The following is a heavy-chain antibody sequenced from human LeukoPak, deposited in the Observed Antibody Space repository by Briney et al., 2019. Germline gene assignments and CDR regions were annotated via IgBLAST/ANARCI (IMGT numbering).Heavy chain of an antibody. D-gene: IGHD2-2*01. V-gene: IGHV1-8*02. CDR2: MNPNSGNT. CDR1: GGTFSSYA. Sequence: ASVKVSCKASGGTFSSYAISWVRQAPGQGLEWMGWMNPNSGNTGYAQKFQGRVTMTRNTSISTAYMELSSLRSEDTAVYYCARGQLSPDDYWGQGTQVTVSS. CDR3: ARGQLSPDDY. J-gene: IGHJ4*02.